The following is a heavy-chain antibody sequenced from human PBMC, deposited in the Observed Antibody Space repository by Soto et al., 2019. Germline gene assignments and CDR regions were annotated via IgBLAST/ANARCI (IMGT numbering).Heavy chain of an antibody. J-gene: IGHJ6*02. CDR2: TYYRSKWYN. D-gene: IGHD1-26*01. Sequence: PSQTLSLTCAISGDSVSSNSAAWNWIRQSPSRGLEWLGRTYYRSKWYNDYAVSVKSRITINPDTSKNQFSLQLNSVTPEDTAVYYCAAVSYRREVDWYYYGMDVWGQGTTVTVSS. V-gene: IGHV6-1*01. CDR3: AAVSYRREVDWYYYGMDV. CDR1: GDSVSSNSAA.